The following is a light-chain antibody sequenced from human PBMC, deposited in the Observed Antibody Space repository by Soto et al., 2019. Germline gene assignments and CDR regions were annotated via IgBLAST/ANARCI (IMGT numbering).Light chain of an antibody. V-gene: IGKV1-27*01. CDR1: QGIAHY. CDR2: DAS. J-gene: IGKJ1*01. CDR3: QKYDSGPGT. Sequence: DKEMTQSPSSLSASVGDRVTLTCRASQGIAHYVAWYQQKPGKVPKLLIYDASTLQSGVPSRFSGSGSRRDFTLTISSLEPEDVATYYCQKYDSGPGTFGQGTKVEIK.